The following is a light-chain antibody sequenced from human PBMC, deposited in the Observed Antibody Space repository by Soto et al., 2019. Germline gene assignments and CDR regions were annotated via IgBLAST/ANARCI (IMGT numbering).Light chain of an antibody. CDR1: QSVSSSY. CDR3: QQYGALPYT. CDR2: AAS. Sequence: DIVLTQSPGTLSLSPGERATLSCRASQSVSSSYFAWYQQKPGQAPRLLIYAASRRASGIPDRFSGSGSGTDFTLTINRLDPEDFAVYYCQQYGALPYTFGQGTKLEIK. J-gene: IGKJ2*01. V-gene: IGKV3-20*01.